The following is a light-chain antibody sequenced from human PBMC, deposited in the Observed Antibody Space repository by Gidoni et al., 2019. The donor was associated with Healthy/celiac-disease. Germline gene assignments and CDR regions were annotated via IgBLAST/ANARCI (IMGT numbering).Light chain of an antibody. CDR1: QSVSSN. CDR2: GAS. V-gene: IGKV3-15*01. J-gene: IGKJ4*01. Sequence: EIVMPQSPATLSVSPGERATLSGRASQSVSSNLAWYQQKPGQAPRLLIYGASTRATGIPARFSGSGSGTEFTLTISSLQSEDFAVYYCQQYNNWPPLTFXGXTKVEIK. CDR3: QQYNNWPPLT.